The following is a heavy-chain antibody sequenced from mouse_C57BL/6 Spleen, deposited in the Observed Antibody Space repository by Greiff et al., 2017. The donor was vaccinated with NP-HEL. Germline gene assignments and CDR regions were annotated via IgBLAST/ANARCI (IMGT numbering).Heavy chain of an antibody. CDR3: ARYYDYDGGTPLYFDY. D-gene: IGHD2-4*01. CDR1: GFSLSTSGMG. CDR2: IYWDDDK. Sequence: QVTLKVSGPGILQSTQTLSLTCSFSGFSLSTSGMGVSWIRQPSGKGLEWLAHIYWDDDKRYNPSLKSRPTISKDTSRNQVFLKITSVDTADTATYYCARYYDYDGGTPLYFDYWGQGTTLTVSS. V-gene: IGHV8-12*01. J-gene: IGHJ2*01.